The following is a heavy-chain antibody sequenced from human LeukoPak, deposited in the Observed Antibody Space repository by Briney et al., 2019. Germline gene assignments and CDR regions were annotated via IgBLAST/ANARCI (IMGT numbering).Heavy chain of an antibody. Sequence: GGSLRLSCAASGFSFNYYSMNWVRQAPGKGLEWVSSISSSTSYIYYRDSVKGRFTISRDNAKNSLFLQMNSLRAEDTAVYYCARRAGAYSHPYDYWGQGTLVTVSS. D-gene: IGHD4/OR15-4a*01. CDR3: ARRAGAYSHPYDY. CDR2: ISSSTSYI. J-gene: IGHJ4*02. CDR1: GFSFNYYS. V-gene: IGHV3-21*04.